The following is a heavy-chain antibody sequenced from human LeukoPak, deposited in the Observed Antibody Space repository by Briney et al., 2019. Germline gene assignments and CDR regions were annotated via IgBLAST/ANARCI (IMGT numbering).Heavy chain of an antibody. CDR1: GLTFHDYA. J-gene: IGHJ4*02. V-gene: IGHV3-43*02. CDR2: ISADGGST. Sequence: GGSLRLSCVASGLTFHDYAMHWVRQAPGKGLEWVSLISADGGSTFYAVSVRGRFSISRDNSKNSLYLQMNSLRTEDTAMYYCAKESGKFDYWGQGTLVAVSS. CDR3: AKESGKFDY.